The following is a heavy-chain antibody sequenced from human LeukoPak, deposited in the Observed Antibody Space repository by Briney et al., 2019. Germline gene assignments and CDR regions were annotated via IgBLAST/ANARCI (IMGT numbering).Heavy chain of an antibody. Sequence: SETLSLTCTVSGYSISSGYYWGWIRQPPGKGLEWIGSIYHSGSTYYNPSLKSRVTISVDTSKNQFSLKLSSVTAADTAVYDCAREWSSGWYTTRYYYGMDVWGQGTTVTVSS. V-gene: IGHV4-38-2*02. J-gene: IGHJ6*02. D-gene: IGHD6-19*01. CDR3: AREWSSGWYTTRYYYGMDV. CDR2: IYHSGST. CDR1: GYSISSGYY.